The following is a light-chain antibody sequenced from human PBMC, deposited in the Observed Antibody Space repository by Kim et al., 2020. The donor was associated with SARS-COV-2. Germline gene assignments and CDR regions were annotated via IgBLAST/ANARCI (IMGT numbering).Light chain of an antibody. J-gene: IGKJ2*03. CDR3: QQYYRTPPS. Sequence: DIVMTQSPDSLAVSLGERATLNCKSSQTVLYNSNNKNYLAWYQQKPGQAPKLLIYWASIRESGVSDRFSGSGSETDFTLTISSLQAEAVAVYYCQQYYRTPPSFGQGTKLEI. V-gene: IGKV4-1*01. CDR2: WAS. CDR1: QTVLYNSNNKNY.